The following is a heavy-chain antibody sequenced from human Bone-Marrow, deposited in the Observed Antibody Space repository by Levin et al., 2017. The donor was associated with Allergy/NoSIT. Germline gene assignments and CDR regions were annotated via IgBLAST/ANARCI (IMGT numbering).Heavy chain of an antibody. D-gene: IGHD5-12*01. V-gene: IGHV3-7*01. CDR2: VKRDGTEK. J-gene: IGHJ4*02. Sequence: GESLKISCIASGFTFTDVWMSWVRQAPGKGPEWVANVKRDGTEKYYLDSVKGRFTISRDNAKNSVYLQMNNLRVEDTAVYYCSRNKWPWGQGTQVTVSS. CDR3: SRNKWP. CDR1: GFTFTDVW.